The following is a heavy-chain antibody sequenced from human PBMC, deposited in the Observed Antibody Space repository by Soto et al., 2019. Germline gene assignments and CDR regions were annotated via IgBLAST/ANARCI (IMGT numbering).Heavy chain of an antibody. CDR1: SGVG. CDR3: AHKDSSSSLEWFDP. D-gene: IGHD6-6*01. CDR2: IYWDDDK. Sequence: SGVGVGWIRQPPGKALEWLALIYWDDDKRYSPSLKSRLTITKDTSKNQVVLTMTNMDPVDTATYYCAHKDSSSSLEWFDPWGQGTLVTVSS. J-gene: IGHJ5*02. V-gene: IGHV2-5*02.